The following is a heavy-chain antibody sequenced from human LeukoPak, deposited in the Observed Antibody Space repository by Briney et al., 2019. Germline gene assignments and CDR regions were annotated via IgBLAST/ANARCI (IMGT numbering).Heavy chain of an antibody. CDR3: AREVAAGSYRGFDY. Sequence: SGTPSLTCAVSGGSISTDNWWHWIRPSPGKGLEWIAEIYHNGDVHYNPSLKSRVTMSVDTSKNQFSLKVNSVTAADTATYFCAREVAAGSYRGFDYWGQGTLVTVSS. V-gene: IGHV4-4*02. D-gene: IGHD4-11*01. CDR1: GGSISTDNW. J-gene: IGHJ4*01. CDR2: IYHNGDV.